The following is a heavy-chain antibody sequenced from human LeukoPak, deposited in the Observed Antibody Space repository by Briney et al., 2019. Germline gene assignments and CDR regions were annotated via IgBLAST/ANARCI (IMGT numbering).Heavy chain of an antibody. J-gene: IGHJ1*01. CDR2: IKSKTDGGTT. Sequence: GGSLRLSCAASGFTFSNAWMSWVRQAPGKGLEWVGRIKSKTDGGTTDYAAPVKGRFTVSRDDSKNTLYLQMNSLRAEDTAVYYCAMVVVITTCFQHWGQGTLVTVSS. CDR1: GFTFSNAW. V-gene: IGHV3-15*01. CDR3: AMVVVITTCFQH. D-gene: IGHD3-22*01.